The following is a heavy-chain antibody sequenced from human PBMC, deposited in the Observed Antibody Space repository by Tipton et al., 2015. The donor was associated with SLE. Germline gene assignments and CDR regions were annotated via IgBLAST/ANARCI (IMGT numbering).Heavy chain of an antibody. Sequence: SLRLSCAASGFTFDDYAMHWVRQAPGKGLEWVAVIWYDGSNKFYADSVKGRFTISRDNSKNTVSLQMNSLRVEDTAVYFCARGRGGEFLDYWGQGTLVTVSS. J-gene: IGHJ4*02. CDR3: ARGRGGEFLDY. CDR2: IWYDGSNK. V-gene: IGHV3-33*08. D-gene: IGHD3-16*01. CDR1: GFTFDDYA.